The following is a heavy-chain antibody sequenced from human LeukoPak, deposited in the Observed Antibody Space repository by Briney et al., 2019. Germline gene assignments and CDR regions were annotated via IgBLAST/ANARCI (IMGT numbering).Heavy chain of an antibody. CDR2: INSDGSST. D-gene: IGHD3-22*01. CDR3: ARGPHYYDSSGYYSTVGLDY. V-gene: IGHV3-74*01. Sequence: GGSLRLSCAASGFTFSSYWMHWVRQAPGKGLVWVSRINSDGSSTSYADSVKGRFTISRDNAKNTLYLQMNSLRAEDTAVYYCARGPHYYDSSGYYSTVGLDYWGQGTLVTVSS. J-gene: IGHJ4*02. CDR1: GFTFSSYW.